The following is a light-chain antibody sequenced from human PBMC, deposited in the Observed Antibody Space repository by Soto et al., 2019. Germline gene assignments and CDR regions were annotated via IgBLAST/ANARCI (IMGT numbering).Light chain of an antibody. J-gene: IGLJ1*01. CDR1: SSDIGRNY. CDR2: ENY. CDR3: GTWDSSLTTFV. V-gene: IGLV1-51*02. Sequence: QSVLTQPPSVSAVPGQKVTISCSGSSSDIGRNYVSWYKHLPRTAPKLLIYENYKRPSGIPDRFSGSKSGTSATLGITGLQTGDEADYYCGTWDSSLTTFVFGTGTKLTVL.